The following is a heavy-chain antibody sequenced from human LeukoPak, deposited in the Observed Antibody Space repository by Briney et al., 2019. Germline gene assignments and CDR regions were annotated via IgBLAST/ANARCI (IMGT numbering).Heavy chain of an antibody. CDR3: ASRKRSYGHDY. CDR2: ISSSGSTI. V-gene: IGHV3-11*01. D-gene: IGHD5-18*01. J-gene: IGHJ4*02. CDR1: GVTFSDYY. Sequence: GGSLRLSCAASGVTFSDYYMSWIRQAPGKGLEWVSYISSSGSTIYYADSVKGRFTISRDNAKNSLYLQMNSLRAEDTAVYYCASRKRSYGHDYWGQGTLVTVSS.